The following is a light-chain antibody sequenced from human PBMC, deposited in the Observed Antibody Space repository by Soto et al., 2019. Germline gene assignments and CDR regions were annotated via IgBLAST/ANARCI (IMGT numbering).Light chain of an antibody. CDR1: QSLVHIDGNTY. J-gene: IGKJ2*01. Sequence: DIVLTQTRLSSPVTLGQPASISCRSSQSLVHIDGNTYFNWLQQRPGQPPRLLIYKISNRFPGVPDRFSGSGAGTYFTLKISRVEAEDVGVYYCMQATQYYTFGQGTRLEIK. CDR3: MQATQYYT. V-gene: IGKV2-24*01. CDR2: KIS.